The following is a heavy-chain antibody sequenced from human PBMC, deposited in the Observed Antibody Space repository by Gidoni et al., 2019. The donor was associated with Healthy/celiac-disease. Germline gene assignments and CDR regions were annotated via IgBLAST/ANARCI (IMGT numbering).Heavy chain of an antibody. D-gene: IGHD1-7*01. J-gene: IGHJ6*02. CDR2: TYYRSKWYN. Sequence: QVQLQQSGPGLVKPSQTLSLTCAISGDRVSSYSAAWNWIRQSPSRGLEWLGRTYYRSKWYNDYAVSVKSRITINPDTSKNQFSLQLNSVTPEDTAVYYCARGGGAMYNWNYALYYYGMDVWGQGTTVTVSS. V-gene: IGHV6-1*01. CDR3: ARGGGAMYNWNYALYYYGMDV. CDR1: GDRVSSYSAA.